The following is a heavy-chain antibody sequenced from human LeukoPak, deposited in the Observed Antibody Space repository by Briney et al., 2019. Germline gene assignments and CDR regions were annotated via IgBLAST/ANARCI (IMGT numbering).Heavy chain of an antibody. CDR2: ISAYNGNT. CDR1: GYTFTSYG. J-gene: IGHJ6*03. V-gene: IGHV1-18*01. CDR3: AGGCSSSSARYYYYYMDV. D-gene: IGHD6-6*01. Sequence: PRASVKVSCKASGYTFTSYGISWVRQAPGQGLEWMGWISAYNGNTNYAQKLQGRVTMTTDTSTSTAYMELRSLRSDDTAVYYCAGGCSSSSARYYYYYMDVWGKGTTVTVSS.